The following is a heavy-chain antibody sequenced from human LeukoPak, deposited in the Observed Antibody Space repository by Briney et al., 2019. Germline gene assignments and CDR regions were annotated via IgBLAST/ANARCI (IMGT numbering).Heavy chain of an antibody. D-gene: IGHD6-13*01. CDR3: ARDVGAGIAAAGFGWFDP. V-gene: IGHV4-38-2*02. Sequence: SETLSLTCIVSGYSISRGYYWGWIRQSPGKGLEWIGSIYQSGSTYYNPSLKSRVTISVDTSKNQFSLKLSSVTAADTAVYYCARDVGAGIAAAGFGWFDPWGQGTLVTVSS. CDR2: IYQSGST. CDR1: GYSISRGYY. J-gene: IGHJ5*02.